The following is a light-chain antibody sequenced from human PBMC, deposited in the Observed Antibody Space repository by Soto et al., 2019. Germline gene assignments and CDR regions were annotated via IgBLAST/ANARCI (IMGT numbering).Light chain of an antibody. V-gene: IGLV2-14*01. Sequence: QSALTQPASVSGSPGQSITISCTGTSSDVGGYNFVSWYQQHPDKAPKLMIYDVTNRPSGVSNRFSGSKSGNTASLTISGLQAEDEADYYCSSYTSISTYFFGTGTKLTVL. CDR2: DVT. CDR1: SSDVGGYNF. J-gene: IGLJ1*01. CDR3: SSYTSISTYF.